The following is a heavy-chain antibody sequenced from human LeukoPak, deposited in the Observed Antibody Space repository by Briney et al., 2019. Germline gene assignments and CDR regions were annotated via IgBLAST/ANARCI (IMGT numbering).Heavy chain of an antibody. J-gene: IGHJ4*02. D-gene: IGHD3-22*01. Sequence: SETLSLTCTVSSGSISSSSYYWGWIRQPPGKGLEGIGNIYYTGSTYYNPSLKSRVTLSVYTYQSQFYLRLSSVTAADTAVYYCARYDSGGFYRNFDYWGKGNLVTVSS. CDR3: ARYDSGGFYRNFDY. CDR2: IYYTGST. V-gene: IGHV4-39*01. CDR1: SGSISSSSYY.